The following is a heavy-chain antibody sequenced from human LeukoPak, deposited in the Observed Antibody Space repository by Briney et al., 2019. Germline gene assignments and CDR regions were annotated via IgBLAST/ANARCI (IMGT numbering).Heavy chain of an antibody. CDR3: ARDRAGFDY. V-gene: IGHV4-34*01. CDR1: GGSFSGYY. Sequence: PSETLSLTCAVYGGSFSGYYWSWIRQPPGKGPEWIGEINHSGSTNYNPSLKSRVTISVDTSKNQFSLKLSSVTAADTAVYYCARDRAGFDYWGQGTLVTVSS. D-gene: IGHD3-10*01. J-gene: IGHJ4*02. CDR2: INHSGST.